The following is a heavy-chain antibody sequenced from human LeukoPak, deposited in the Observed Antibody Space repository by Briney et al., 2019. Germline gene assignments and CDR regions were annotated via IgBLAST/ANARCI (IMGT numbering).Heavy chain of an antibody. CDR3: ARRGTDASFSFFDV. Sequence: GGSLRLSCAASGFTFSSFTMHWVRQIPGERPEWVSSISGDTTYIYYADSIKGRFTISRDNTNTSLFLQMNSLRAEDTATYFCARRGTDASFSFFDVWGQGTMVTVSS. CDR1: GFTFSSFT. J-gene: IGHJ3*01. CDR2: ISGDTTYI. V-gene: IGHV3-21*01. D-gene: IGHD1-1*01.